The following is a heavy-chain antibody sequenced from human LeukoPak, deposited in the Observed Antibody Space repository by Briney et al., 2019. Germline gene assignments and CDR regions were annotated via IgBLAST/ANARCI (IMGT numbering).Heavy chain of an antibody. V-gene: IGHV1-2*02. CDR1: GYTFTGYY. CDR2: INSNSGAT. Sequence: ASVKVSCKASGYTFTGYYIHWVRLAPGQGLEWMGWINSNSGATNYAQKFQGRVAMTRDTSISTAYMELTRLASDDTAVYYCARDGSLAYWGQGTLVTVSS. D-gene: IGHD5-12*01. CDR3: ARDGSLAY. J-gene: IGHJ4*02.